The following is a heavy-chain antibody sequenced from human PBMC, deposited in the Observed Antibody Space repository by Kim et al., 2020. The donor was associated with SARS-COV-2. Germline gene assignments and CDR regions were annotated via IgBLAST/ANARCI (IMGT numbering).Heavy chain of an antibody. J-gene: IGHJ6*02. CDR1: GFTFDDYA. CDR2: ISGDGGST. CDR3: ASGKYSSSSPYYYYYYYGMDV. V-gene: IGHV3-43*02. D-gene: IGHD6-6*01. Sequence: GGSLRLSCAASGFTFDDYAMHWVRQAPGKGLEWVSLISGDGGSTYYADSVKGRFTISRDNSKNSLYLQMNSLRTEDTALYYCASGKYSSSSPYYYYYYYGMDVWGQGTTVTVSS.